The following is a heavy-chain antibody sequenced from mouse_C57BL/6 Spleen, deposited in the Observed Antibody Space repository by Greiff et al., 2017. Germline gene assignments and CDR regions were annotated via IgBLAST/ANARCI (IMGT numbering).Heavy chain of an antibody. CDR1: GYTFTEYT. CDR2: FYPGSGSI. J-gene: IGHJ2*01. CDR3: ARHGGSPLYYGSTGRGFDY. D-gene: IGHD1-1*01. V-gene: IGHV1-62-2*01. Sequence: VQLQQSGAELVKPGASVKLSCKASGYTFTEYTIHWVKQRSGQGLEWIGWFYPGSGSITYNEKFKDKATLTADKSSSAVYMELSRLTSEDSAVFDCARHGGSPLYYGSTGRGFDYWGQGTTLTVSS.